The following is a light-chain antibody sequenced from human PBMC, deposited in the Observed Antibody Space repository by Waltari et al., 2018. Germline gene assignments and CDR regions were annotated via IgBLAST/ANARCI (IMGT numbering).Light chain of an antibody. CDR2: DVT. V-gene: IGLV2-14*03. Sequence: QSALTQPASVSGSPGQSITISCTGTNNDVGASKFVSWYQQPPGRAPHLVIYDVTRRPSGISFRFPGSKSANTASLTISGLLPEDEAIYYCCSFTATHTLLFGGGTTVTVL. CDR1: NNDVGASKF. J-gene: IGLJ2*01. CDR3: CSFTATHTLL.